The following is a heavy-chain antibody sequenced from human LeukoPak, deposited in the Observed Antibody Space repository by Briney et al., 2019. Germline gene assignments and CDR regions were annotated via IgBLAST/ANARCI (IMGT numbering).Heavy chain of an antibody. CDR3: ARQSRSATAWYFDL. CDR1: GYTFTTYA. D-gene: IGHD2-15*01. V-gene: IGHV1-18*01. Sequence: ASVKVSCKASGYTFTTYAISWVRQAPGQGLEWMGWISTYNGNTNYAQKFQGRVTITADKSTSTAYMELSSLRSEDTAVYYCARQSRSATAWYFDLWGRGTLVTVSS. J-gene: IGHJ2*01. CDR2: ISTYNGNT.